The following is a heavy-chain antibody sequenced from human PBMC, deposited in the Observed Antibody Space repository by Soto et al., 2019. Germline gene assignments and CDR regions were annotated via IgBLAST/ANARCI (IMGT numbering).Heavy chain of an antibody. CDR3: IQSRCGGDCLQSYASHYYYGMDV. CDR1: GFSLSTSEVG. V-gene: IGHV2-5*02. D-gene: IGHD2-21*02. CDR2: IYWDDDK. J-gene: IGHJ6*02. Sequence: SGPKLVNPTQTLTLTCTFSGFSLSTSEVGVGWIRQPPGKALEWLALIYWDDDKRYSPSLRSRLTISKDTSKNQVVLTMTNMDPVDTATYYCIQSRCGGDCLQSYASHYYYGMDVWGQGTTVTV.